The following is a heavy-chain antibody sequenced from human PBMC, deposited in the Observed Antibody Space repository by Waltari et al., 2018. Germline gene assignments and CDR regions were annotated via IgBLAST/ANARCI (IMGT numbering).Heavy chain of an antibody. D-gene: IGHD3-3*01. Sequence: QVHLQQWGAGLLKPSATLALTCAVYGPSFNDYSWGWLRPAPGRGLEWIADIYHDGTVGYNPSLRSRVTISVDPAKNQFSLNVRSLTAADTAVYYCAKGGRALNTQFGVVFMRLFDSWGRGSLVTVSS. CDR1: GPSFNDYS. J-gene: IGHJ4*02. V-gene: IGHV4-34*01. CDR2: IYHDGTV. CDR3: AKGGRALNTQFGVVFMRLFDS.